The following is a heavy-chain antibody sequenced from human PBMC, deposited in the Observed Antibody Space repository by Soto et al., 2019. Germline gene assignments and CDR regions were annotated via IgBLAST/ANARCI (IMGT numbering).Heavy chain of an antibody. J-gene: IGHJ4*02. Sequence: GVSVKVSCKASGYTFTTYGISWVRQAPGQGLEWMGWISAYNGNTNYAQNLQDRVTMTTDTSTSTAYMELRSLRSDDTAVYYCARDSEWSSHYWGQGTLVTVSS. D-gene: IGHD3-3*01. CDR1: GYTFTTYG. CDR3: ARDSEWSSHY. CDR2: ISAYNGNT. V-gene: IGHV1-18*01.